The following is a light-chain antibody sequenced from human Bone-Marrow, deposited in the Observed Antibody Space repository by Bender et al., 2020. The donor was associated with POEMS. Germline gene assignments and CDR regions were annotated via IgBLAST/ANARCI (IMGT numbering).Light chain of an antibody. V-gene: IGLV2-14*01. Sequence: QSALTQPAAVSGSPGQSITISCTGTSRDVGHYNYVSWYQQHPGKAPKLIIFDVSNRPSGVSNRFSGSKSGNTASLTISGLQAEDEADYYCSSYTISSTLVVFGGGTKVTVL. CDR1: SRDVGHYNY. CDR3: SSYTISSTLVV. CDR2: DVS. J-gene: IGLJ2*01.